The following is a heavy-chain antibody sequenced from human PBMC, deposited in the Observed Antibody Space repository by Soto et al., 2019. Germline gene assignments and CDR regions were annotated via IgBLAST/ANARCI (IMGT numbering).Heavy chain of an antibody. J-gene: IGHJ3*02. D-gene: IGHD3-10*01. CDR3: ARDMYYYVSGSYYDVFDI. CDR1: GFILSTYN. Sequence: GGSLRLSCAASGFILSTYNMNWVRQAPGKGLEWVSYISSSTRTIFYADSVKGRFTISRDNAKNSLYLEMNSLRDEDTAIYYCARDMYYYVSGSYYDVFDIWGQGTMVTVSS. V-gene: IGHV3-48*02. CDR2: ISSSTRTI.